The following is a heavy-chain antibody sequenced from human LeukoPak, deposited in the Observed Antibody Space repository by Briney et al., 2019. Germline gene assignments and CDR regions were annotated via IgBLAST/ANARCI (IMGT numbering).Heavy chain of an antibody. CDR3: AGHYCSAGSCYPRH. D-gene: IGHD2-15*01. Sequence: SETLSLTCTVSGGSISSYYWSWIRQPPGKGLEWIGYIYYSGSTNYNPSLKSRVTISVDTSKNQFSLKLSSVTAADTAVYYCAGHYCSAGSCYPRHWGQGTLVTVSS. V-gene: IGHV4-59*01. CDR2: IYYSGST. CDR1: GGSISSYY. J-gene: IGHJ4*02.